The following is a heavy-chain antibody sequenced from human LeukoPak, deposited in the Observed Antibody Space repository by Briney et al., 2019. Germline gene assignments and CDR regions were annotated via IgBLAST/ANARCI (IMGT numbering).Heavy chain of an antibody. J-gene: IGHJ6*03. Sequence: EASVKVSCKASGGTFSSYTISWVRQAPGQGLEWMGRIIPILGIANYAQKFQGRVTITADKSTSTAYMELSSLRTEDTAVYYCATNIVLMVPPPAPSYYYMDVWGKGTTVTVSS. CDR3: ATNIVLMVPPPAPSYYYMDV. CDR1: GGTFSSYT. CDR2: IIPILGIA. V-gene: IGHV1-69*02. D-gene: IGHD2-8*01.